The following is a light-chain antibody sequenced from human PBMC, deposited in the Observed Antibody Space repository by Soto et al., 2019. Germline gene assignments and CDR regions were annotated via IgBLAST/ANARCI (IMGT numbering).Light chain of an antibody. CDR2: GAS. CDR3: QQYNHWPPLT. J-gene: IGKJ4*01. V-gene: IGKV3-15*01. Sequence: ERVMTQSPATVSVSPGERATLSCRASQSVGRNLAWYQQKPGQAPRLLSYGASTRATGIPARFSGSGSGTEFTLTISSLQSEDFAIYSCQQYNHWPPLTFGGGTKVEIK. CDR1: QSVGRN.